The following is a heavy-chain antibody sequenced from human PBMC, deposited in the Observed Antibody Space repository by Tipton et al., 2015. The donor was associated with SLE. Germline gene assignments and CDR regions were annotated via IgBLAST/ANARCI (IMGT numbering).Heavy chain of an antibody. CDR1: GGSISNYY. Sequence: TLSLTCTVSGGSISNYYWSWIRQPPGKELEWIGCFYNSGSTNYNPSLKSRVTISVDTSKNQFSLKLSSVTAADTAVYYCARVEGLGPLGVWGQGTTVTVSS. CDR3: ARVEGLGPLGV. V-gene: IGHV4-59*12. CDR2: FYNSGST. J-gene: IGHJ6*02.